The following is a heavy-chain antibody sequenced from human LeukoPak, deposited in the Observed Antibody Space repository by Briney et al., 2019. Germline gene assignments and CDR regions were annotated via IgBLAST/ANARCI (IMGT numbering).Heavy chain of an antibody. D-gene: IGHD4-17*01. CDR3: ARAMTTVTLGDY. J-gene: IGHJ4*02. V-gene: IGHV1-2*02. CDR2: INPNSGGT. Sequence: SVKVSCKASGYTFTGYYMHWVRQAPGQGLEWMGWINPNSGGTNYAQKFQGRVTVTRDTSISTAYMELSRLRSDDTAVYYCARAMTTVTLGDYWGQGTLVTVSS. CDR1: GYTFTGYY.